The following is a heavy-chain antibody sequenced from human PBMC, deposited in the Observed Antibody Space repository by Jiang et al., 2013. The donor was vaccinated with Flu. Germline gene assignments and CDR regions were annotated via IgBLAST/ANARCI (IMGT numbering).Heavy chain of an antibody. J-gene: IGHJ6*03. Sequence: KKPGESLKISCKGSGYSFTSYWIGWVRQMPGKGLEWMGIIYPGDSDTRYSPSFQGQVTISADKSISTAYLQWSSLKASDTAMYYCARDGVSRYYGSGSYYDYYMDVWGKGTTVTVSS. CDR3: ARDGVSRYYGSGSYYDYYMDV. V-gene: IGHV5-51*01. CDR1: GYSFTSYW. CDR2: IYPGDSDT. D-gene: IGHD3-10*01.